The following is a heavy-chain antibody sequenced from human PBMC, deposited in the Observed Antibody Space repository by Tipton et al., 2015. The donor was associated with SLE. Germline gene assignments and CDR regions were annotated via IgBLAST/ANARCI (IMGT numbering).Heavy chain of an antibody. CDR2: IYPGDSDT. CDR1: GYNFPTYW. V-gene: IGHV5-51*01. D-gene: IGHD1-26*01. CDR3: ARQWEYPGYFDL. Sequence: QLVQSGVEVKKTGESLRISCKGSGYNFPTYWIGWVRQMPGKGLEWMGVIYPGDSDTRYNPSFEGQVTISADKSINTAYLQWSSLKASDTAMYYCARQWEYPGYFDLWGRGTLVTVSS. J-gene: IGHJ2*01.